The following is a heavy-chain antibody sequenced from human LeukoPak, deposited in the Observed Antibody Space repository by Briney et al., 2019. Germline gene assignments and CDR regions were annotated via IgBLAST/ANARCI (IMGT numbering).Heavy chain of an antibody. Sequence: ASVKVSCKASGYTFTSYGISWVRQAPGQGLEWMGGMIPIFGTANYAQKFHGRVTITADKTTSTAYMELSSLRSEDTAVYYCARAPPLYCSGGSCYGVGRNWFDPWGQGTLVTVSS. V-gene: IGHV1-69*06. CDR3: ARAPPLYCSGGSCYGVGRNWFDP. CDR1: GYTFTSYG. D-gene: IGHD2-15*01. CDR2: MIPIFGTA. J-gene: IGHJ5*02.